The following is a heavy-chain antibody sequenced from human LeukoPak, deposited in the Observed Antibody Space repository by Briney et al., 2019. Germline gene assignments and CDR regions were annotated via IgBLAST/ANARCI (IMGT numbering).Heavy chain of an antibody. V-gene: IGHV5-51*01. J-gene: IGHJ6*02. D-gene: IGHD3-10*01. CDR1: GYSFTSYW. CDR3: ARHPAMVRGAFYYYYGMDV. Sequence: GESLEISCKGSGYSFTSYWIGWVRQMPGKGLEWMGIIYPGDSDTRYSPSFQGQVTISADKSISTAYLQWSSLKASDTAMYYCARHPAMVRGAFYYYYGMDVWGQGTTVTVSS. CDR2: IYPGDSDT.